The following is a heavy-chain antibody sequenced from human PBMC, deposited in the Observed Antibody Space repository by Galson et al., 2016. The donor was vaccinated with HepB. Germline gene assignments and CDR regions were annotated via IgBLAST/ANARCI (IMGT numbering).Heavy chain of an antibody. CDR2: IYPGDSNT. CDR1: GFSFTSYN. V-gene: IGHV5-51*01. CDR3: ARHKSTPKSRDFYYGMDV. J-gene: IGHJ6*02. Sequence: QSGAEVKKPGDSLKISCKASGFSFTSYNIAWVRQMPGKALEWMGIIYPGDSNTKYSPSLEGHVSFSIDKAINTAFLHWIRLEASDTAMYFCARHKSTPKSRDFYYGMDVWGQGTTVTVSS.